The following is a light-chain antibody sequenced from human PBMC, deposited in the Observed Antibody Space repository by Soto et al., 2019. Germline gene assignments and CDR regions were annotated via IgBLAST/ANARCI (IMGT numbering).Light chain of an antibody. CDR2: DPY. J-gene: IGKJ2*02. V-gene: IGKV3-11*01. CDR3: QQRAKWPST. Sequence: VLTQSPDTLSLSPGETATLSCRASQSVDRYVAWHQQKLGQAPRLLIYDPYTRATGVAARFTGSGSATDFSLTITSIEPEDFAVYYCQQRAKWPSTFGPGTKVE. CDR1: QSVDRY.